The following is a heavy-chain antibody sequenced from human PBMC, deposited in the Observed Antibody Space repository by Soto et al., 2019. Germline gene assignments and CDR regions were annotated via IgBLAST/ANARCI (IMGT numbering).Heavy chain of an antibody. D-gene: IGHD3-22*01. J-gene: IGHJ4*02. CDR2: ISYDGSNK. Sequence: ESGGGVVQPGRSLRLSCAASGFTFSSYGMHWVRQAPGKGLEWVAVISYDGSNKYYADSVKGRFTISRDNSKNTLYLQMNSLRAEDTAVYYCAKDWKYYCDSSGYYYGDYWGQGTLVTVSS. V-gene: IGHV3-30*18. CDR3: AKDWKYYCDSSGYYYGDY. CDR1: GFTFSSYG.